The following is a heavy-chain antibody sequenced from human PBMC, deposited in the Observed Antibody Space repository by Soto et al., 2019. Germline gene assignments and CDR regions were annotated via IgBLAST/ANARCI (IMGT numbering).Heavy chain of an antibody. CDR3: ARLQAAVPHY. CDR2: IFYDGYT. J-gene: IGHJ4*02. D-gene: IGHD6-13*01. CDR1: GDSISGSPYF. V-gene: IGHV4-39*01. Sequence: QVQLQESGTGLLMPSETLSLPCTVSGDSISGSPYFCGWIRQPPGKRLEWIGSIFYDGYTLYTPSLKSRVTISVDTSKNQFSLKLTSVAAADTAIYFCARLQAAVPHYWGQGILVTVSS.